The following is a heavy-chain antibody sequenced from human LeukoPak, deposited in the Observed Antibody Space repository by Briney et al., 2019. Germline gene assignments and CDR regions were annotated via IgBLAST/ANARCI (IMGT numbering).Heavy chain of an antibody. CDR1: GGTFNSYA. CDR3: AADGTD. CDR2: IITRLRTT. Sequence: GASVKVSCKASGGTFNSYAINWVRQAPGQGLEWMGGIITRLRTTKYIEKFQGRITITTDESTTTAYMELTSLRSEDTAVYYCAADGTDWGQGTLVTVSS. J-gene: IGHJ4*02. V-gene: IGHV1-69*05.